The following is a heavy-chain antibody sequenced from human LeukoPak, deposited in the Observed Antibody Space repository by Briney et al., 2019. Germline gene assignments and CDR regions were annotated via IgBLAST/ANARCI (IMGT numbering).Heavy chain of an antibody. CDR2: INTYNGNT. D-gene: IGHD1-26*01. V-gene: IGHV1-18*01. J-gene: IGHJ4*02. Sequence: ASVTVSCKPSVYRFSDYGISWVRQAPGQGLQWMGWINTYNGNTEYAQSLQGRATMTIDTATATAYLEVRSLISDDTAVYYCARDLGEGAKRDLDFWGQGTLVTVSS. CDR1: VYRFSDYG. CDR3: ARDLGEGAKRDLDF.